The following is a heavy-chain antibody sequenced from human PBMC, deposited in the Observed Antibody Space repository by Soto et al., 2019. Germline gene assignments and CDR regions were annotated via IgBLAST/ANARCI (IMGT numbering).Heavy chain of an antibody. J-gene: IGHJ4*02. V-gene: IGHV3-23*01. CDR1: GFTFSSYA. D-gene: IGHD6-19*01. CDR3: ARRSSGWYFDY. Sequence: EVQLLESGGGLVQPGGSLRLSCAASGFTFSSYAMSWVRQAPGKGLEWVSAISGSGGSTYYADSVKGRFTISRDNSMNTRYLQMNSPRAEDTAVYYCARRSSGWYFDYWGQGTLGTVSS. CDR2: ISGSGGST.